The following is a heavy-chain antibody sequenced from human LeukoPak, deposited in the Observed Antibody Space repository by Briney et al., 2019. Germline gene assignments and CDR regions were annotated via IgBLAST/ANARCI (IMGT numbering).Heavy chain of an antibody. D-gene: IGHD6-13*01. CDR2: ISYDGMNK. Sequence: GGSLRLFCSASGFTFSSYAMHWVRQAPGKGLEWVAVISYDGMNKYYADSVKGRFTISRDNSKNTLYLQMNSLRAEDTAVYYCARDRAPGQRQLVPDAFDIWGQGTMVTVSS. V-gene: IGHV3-30*04. J-gene: IGHJ3*02. CDR3: ARDRAPGQRQLVPDAFDI. CDR1: GFTFSSYA.